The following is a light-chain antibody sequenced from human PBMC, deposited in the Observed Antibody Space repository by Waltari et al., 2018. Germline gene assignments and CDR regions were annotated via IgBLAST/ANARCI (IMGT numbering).Light chain of an antibody. V-gene: IGLV2-23*02. J-gene: IGLJ3*02. CDR2: DVT. CDR3: CSYAGNYIWV. Sequence: QSALTQPAAVSGSPGQSVTISCTGASSDIGSYDLVSWYQQHPGNAPKLVISDVTKRPSGVSDRFSGSKSGDTASLTISGLQFEDEADYYCCSYAGNYIWVFGGGTRLTVL. CDR1: SSDIGSYDL.